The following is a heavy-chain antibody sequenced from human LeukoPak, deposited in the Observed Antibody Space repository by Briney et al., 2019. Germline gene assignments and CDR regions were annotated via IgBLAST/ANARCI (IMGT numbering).Heavy chain of an antibody. Sequence: XXRPPGKGLXWXSYIXDSGTTNFNPSLKSQVTISVDKSKNQFSLKLSFVTAADTAMYYCARSDYHNSGSHTVFDAFDIWGQGTRVTVSS. CDR2: IXDSGTT. V-gene: IGHV4-59*01. J-gene: IGHJ3*02. CDR3: ARSDYHNSGSHTVFDAFDI. D-gene: IGHD3-10*01.